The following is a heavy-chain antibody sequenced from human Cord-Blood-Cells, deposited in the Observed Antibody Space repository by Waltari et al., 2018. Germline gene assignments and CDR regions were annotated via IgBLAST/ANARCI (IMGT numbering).Heavy chain of an antibody. J-gene: IGHJ6*02. CDR2: ISGSGGST. Sequence: EVQLLESGGGLVQPGGSLRLSCAASGFTFSSYAMSWVRQAPGKGLEWVSAISGSGGSTYDAYSWKGRFTISRDNSKNTLYLQMNSLRAEDTAVYYCAKDLSGSYYYYYGMDVWGQGTTVTVSS. D-gene: IGHD1-26*01. CDR1: GFTFSSYA. CDR3: AKDLSGSYYYYYGMDV. V-gene: IGHV3-23*01.